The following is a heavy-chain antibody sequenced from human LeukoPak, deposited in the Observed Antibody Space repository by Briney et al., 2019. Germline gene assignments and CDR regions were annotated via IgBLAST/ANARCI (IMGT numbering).Heavy chain of an antibody. Sequence: PSETLSLTCAVYGGSFSGYYWSWIRQPPGKGLEWIGEINHSGSTNYNPSLKSRVTISVDTSKNQFSLKLSSVTAADTAVYYCAGKPALIAARRAWFDPWGQGTLVTVSS. D-gene: IGHD6-6*01. V-gene: IGHV4-34*01. CDR2: INHSGST. CDR1: GGSFSGYY. J-gene: IGHJ5*02. CDR3: AGKPALIAARRAWFDP.